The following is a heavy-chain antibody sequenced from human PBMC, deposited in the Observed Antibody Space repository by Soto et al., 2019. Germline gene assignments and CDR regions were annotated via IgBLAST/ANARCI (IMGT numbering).Heavy chain of an antibody. J-gene: IGHJ6*02. Sequence: GGFLRLSCAACGFTFSSYSMNWVRQAPGKGLEWVSSISSSSSYIYYADSVKGRFTISRDNAKNSLYLQMNSLRAEDTAVYYCARDIVVVVAATLLGMDVWGQGTTVTVSS. CDR2: ISSSSSYI. D-gene: IGHD2-15*01. V-gene: IGHV3-21*01. CDR3: ARDIVVVVAATLLGMDV. CDR1: GFTFSSYS.